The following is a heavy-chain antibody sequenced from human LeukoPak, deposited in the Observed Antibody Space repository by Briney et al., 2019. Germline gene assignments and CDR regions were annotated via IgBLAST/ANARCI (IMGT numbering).Heavy chain of an antibody. CDR3: ANTVSNYGGAFDI. CDR1: GFTFSGYG. V-gene: IGHV3-30*18. D-gene: IGHD4-23*01. Sequence: GRSLRLSCAASGFTFSGYGMHWVRQAPGKGLEWVAVISYDGSNKYYADSVKGRFTSSRDNSKNTLYLQMNSLRAEDTAVYYCANTVSNYGGAFDIWGQGTMVTVSS. J-gene: IGHJ3*02. CDR2: ISYDGSNK.